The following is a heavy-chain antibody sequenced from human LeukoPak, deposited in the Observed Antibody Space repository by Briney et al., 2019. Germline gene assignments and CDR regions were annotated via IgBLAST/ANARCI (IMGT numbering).Heavy chain of an antibody. D-gene: IGHD6-19*01. V-gene: IGHV3-20*04. CDR3: ARGTPGSGWYEGTFDI. CDR2: ISGSGGNT. J-gene: IGHJ3*02. CDR1: GFTFDDYG. Sequence: GGSLRLSCAASGFTFDDYGMSWVRQAPGKGLEWVSGISGSGGNTYYADSVKGRFTISRDNAKNSLYLQMNSLRAEDTAVYYCARGTPGSGWYEGTFDIWGQGTMVTVSS.